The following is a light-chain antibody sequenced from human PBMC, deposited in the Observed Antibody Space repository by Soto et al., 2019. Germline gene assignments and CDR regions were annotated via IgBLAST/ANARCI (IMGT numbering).Light chain of an antibody. CDR1: QSVSSN. J-gene: IGKJ5*01. V-gene: IGKV3-15*01. CDR3: QQYNNWPT. CDR2: GAS. Sequence: DTVMPQSPATLSVSPGERATLSCRASQSVSSNLAWYQHKPGQAPRLLIYGASTRATGIPARFSGSGSGTEFTHTISSLQAEDFAGYDWQQYNNWPTFGQGTRRETK.